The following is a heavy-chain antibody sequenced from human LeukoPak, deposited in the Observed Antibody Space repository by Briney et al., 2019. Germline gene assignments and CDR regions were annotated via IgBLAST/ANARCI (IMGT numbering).Heavy chain of an antibody. D-gene: IGHD2-21*02. CDR1: GFTFSSYS. Sequence: GGSLRLSCAASGFTFSSYSMNWVRQAPGKGLEWVSSISSSSSYIYYADSVKGRFTISRDNAKNSLYLQMNSLRAEDTAVYYCARGPDCGGDCHLDYWGQGTLVTVSS. CDR2: ISSSSSYI. V-gene: IGHV3-21*01. CDR3: ARGPDCGGDCHLDY. J-gene: IGHJ4*02.